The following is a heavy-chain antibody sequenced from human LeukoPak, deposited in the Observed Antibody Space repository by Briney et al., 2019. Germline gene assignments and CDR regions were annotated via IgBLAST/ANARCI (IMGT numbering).Heavy chain of an antibody. Sequence: GASVKVSCTASGGTFSSYAISWVRQAPGQGLEWMGGITPIFGTANYAQKFQGRVTITADESTSTAYMELSSLRSEDTAVYYCARGSITIFGVADYYYYMDVWGKGTTVTVSS. CDR2: ITPIFGTA. V-gene: IGHV1-69*13. D-gene: IGHD3-3*01. CDR3: ARGSITIFGVADYYYYMDV. J-gene: IGHJ6*03. CDR1: GGTFSSYA.